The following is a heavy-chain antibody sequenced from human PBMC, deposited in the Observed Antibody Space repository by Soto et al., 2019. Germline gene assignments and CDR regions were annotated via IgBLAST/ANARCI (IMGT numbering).Heavy chain of an antibody. V-gene: IGHV4-59*01. Sequence: SETLSLTCTVSGGSISSYYWSWIRQPPGKGLEWIGYIYYSGSTNYNPSLKSRVTISVDTSKNQFSLKLSSVTAADTAVYYCARAITMVRGVIITPYYFDYWGQGTLVTRLL. CDR1: GGSISSYY. J-gene: IGHJ4*02. CDR3: ARAITMVRGVIITPYYFDY. D-gene: IGHD3-10*01. CDR2: IYYSGST.